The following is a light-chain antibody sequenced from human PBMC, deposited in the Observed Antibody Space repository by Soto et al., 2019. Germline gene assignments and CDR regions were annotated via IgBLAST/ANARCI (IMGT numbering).Light chain of an antibody. CDR1: QSVSSY. CDR2: DAS. Sequence: EIVLTQSPATLSLSPGEGATLSWRASQSVSSYLAWYQQKPGKAPRLLIYDASNRATGIPARLSGSGSGKDFTLTISSLETEDFAVYYCQQRSNWPPSITFGHGTRLEIK. J-gene: IGKJ5*01. V-gene: IGKV3-11*01. CDR3: QQRSNWPPSIT.